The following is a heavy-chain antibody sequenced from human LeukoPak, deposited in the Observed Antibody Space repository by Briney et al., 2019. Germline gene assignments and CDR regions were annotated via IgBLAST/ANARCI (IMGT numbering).Heavy chain of an antibody. D-gene: IGHD6-13*01. CDR3: AREGSSWLNYDY. Sequence: PSETLSLTCTVSGGSITSYYWSWFRQPAGKGPEWIGRIYTSGSTKYNPSLKSRVTMSVDTSKNQFSLKRSSVTAADTAVYYCAREGSSWLNYDYWGQGTLVTVSS. CDR1: GGSITSYY. CDR2: IYTSGST. J-gene: IGHJ4*02. V-gene: IGHV4-4*07.